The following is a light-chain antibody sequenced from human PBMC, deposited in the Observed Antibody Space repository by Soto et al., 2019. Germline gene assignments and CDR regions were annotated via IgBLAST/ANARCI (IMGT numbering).Light chain of an antibody. CDR2: DAS. V-gene: IGKV3-11*01. CDR1: QSVSSY. J-gene: IGKJ4*01. Sequence: EIVLTQFPGTLSLSPGERASLSCRASQSVSSYLAWYQQKPGQAPRLLIYDASNRATGIPARFSGSGSGTDFTLTTSSLQAEDVAVYYCQQYYTIPLTFGGGTKVDIK. CDR3: QQYYTIPLT.